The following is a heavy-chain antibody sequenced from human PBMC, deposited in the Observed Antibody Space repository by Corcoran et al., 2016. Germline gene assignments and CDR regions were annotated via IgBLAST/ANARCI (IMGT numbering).Heavy chain of an antibody. J-gene: IGHJ4*02. V-gene: IGHV3-53*01. CDR1: GFTVSSNY. Sequence: EVQLVESGGGLIQPGGSLRLSCAASGFTVSSNYMSWVRQAPGKGLEWVSVMYSGGSTYYADSVKGRFTISRDNSKNTLYLQMNSLRAEDTSVYYCARAIAGADLYFDYWGQGTLVTVSS. CDR3: ARAIAGADLYFDY. D-gene: IGHD6-19*01. CDR2: MYSGGST.